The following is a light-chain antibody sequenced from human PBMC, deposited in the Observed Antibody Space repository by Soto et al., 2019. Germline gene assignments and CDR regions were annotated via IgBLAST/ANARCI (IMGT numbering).Light chain of an antibody. CDR1: SSDAGAYIY. J-gene: IGLJ1*01. Sequence: QSVLTQPASVSGSPGQSIAISCTGTSSDAGAYIYVSWYQHHPGKAPKLILYDVSARPSGVSDRFSGSKSGNTASLTISGLQPEDEADYYCSSYTRSSTEVFVTGTKVTVL. CDR3: SSYTRSSTEV. V-gene: IGLV2-14*03. CDR2: DVS.